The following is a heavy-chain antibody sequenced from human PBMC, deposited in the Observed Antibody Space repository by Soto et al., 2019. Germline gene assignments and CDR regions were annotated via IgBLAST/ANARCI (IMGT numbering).Heavy chain of an antibody. J-gene: IGHJ5*02. D-gene: IGHD3-10*01. CDR2: IYYSGST. CDR1: GGSISSGGYY. CDR3: ASFALWFGEFYPHNWFDP. Sequence: SETLSLTCTVSGGSISSGGYYWSWIRQHPGKGLEWIGYIYYSGSTYYNPSLKSRVTISVDTSKNQFSLKLSSVTAADTAVYYCASFALWFGEFYPHNWFDPWGQGTLVTVSS. V-gene: IGHV4-31*03.